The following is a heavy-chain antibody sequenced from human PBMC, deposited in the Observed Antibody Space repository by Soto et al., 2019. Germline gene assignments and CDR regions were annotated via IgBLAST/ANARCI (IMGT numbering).Heavy chain of an antibody. CDR1: GFTFSSYG. CDR3: ARAGYSYNSDAFDI. CDR2: IWYDGSNK. Sequence: QVQLVESGGGVVQPGRSLRLSCAASGFTFSSYGMHWVRQAPGKGLEWVAVIWYDGSNKYYADSVKGRFTISRDNSKNTLYLQMNSLRAEDTAVYYCARAGYSYNSDAFDIWGQGTMVTVSS. D-gene: IGHD5-18*01. J-gene: IGHJ3*02. V-gene: IGHV3-33*01.